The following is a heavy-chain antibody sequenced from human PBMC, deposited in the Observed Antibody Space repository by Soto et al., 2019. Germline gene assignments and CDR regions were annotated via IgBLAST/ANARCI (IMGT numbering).Heavy chain of an antibody. J-gene: IGHJ5*02. Sequence: GASVKVSCTASGYTFTSYYMHWVRQAPGQGLEWMGWISAYNGNTNYAQKLQGRVAMTTDTSTSTAYMELRSLRSDDTAVYYCARSSGSAYWFDPWGQGTLVTVSS. D-gene: IGHD6-6*01. CDR1: GYTFTSYY. CDR2: ISAYNGNT. CDR3: ARSSGSAYWFDP. V-gene: IGHV1-18*04.